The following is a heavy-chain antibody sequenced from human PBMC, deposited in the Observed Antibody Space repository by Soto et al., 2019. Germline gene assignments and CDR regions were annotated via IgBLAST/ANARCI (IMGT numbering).Heavy chain of an antibody. D-gene: IGHD3-10*01. CDR1: GGSFSGYY. CDR2: INHSGST. Sequence: SETLSLSCAVYGGSFSGYYWSWIRQPPGKGLEWIGEINHSGSTNYNPSLKSRVTISVDTSKNQFSLKLSSVTAADTAVYYCARAVTMVRGVPQFHGLYMGVWGKGTTVTVSS. J-gene: IGHJ6*03. CDR3: ARAVTMVRGVPQFHGLYMGV. V-gene: IGHV4-34*01.